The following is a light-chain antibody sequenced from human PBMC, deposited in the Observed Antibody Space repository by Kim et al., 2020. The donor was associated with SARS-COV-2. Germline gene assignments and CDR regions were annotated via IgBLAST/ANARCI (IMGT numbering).Light chain of an antibody. CDR1: QSVSSSF. J-gene: IGKJ2*01. CDR3: QHFGASSYT. V-gene: IGKV3-20*01. CDR2: DAS. Sequence: EIVLTQSPGTLSLSPGEIATLSCRASQSVSSSFLAWYQQRPGQPPTLLIYDASTGATGIPDRFSGGGSGTDFTLTISRLEPEDFAVYFCQHFGASSYTFGQGTKLEI.